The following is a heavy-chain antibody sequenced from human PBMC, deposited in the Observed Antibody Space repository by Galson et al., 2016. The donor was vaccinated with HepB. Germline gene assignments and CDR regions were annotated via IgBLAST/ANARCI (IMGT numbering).Heavy chain of an antibody. V-gene: IGHV4-4*02. CDR3: ARQTTPDF. CDR1: GGSISSSDW. D-gene: IGHD4-11*01. Sequence: SETLSLTCAVSGGSISSSDWWSWVRQPPGKGLEWIGNTHYSGSANYNPSLKSRVTMSVDTSRNQFSLKLNSVTAADTAVYYCARQTTPDFWGQGTMVTVSS. J-gene: IGHJ4*03. CDR2: THYSGSA.